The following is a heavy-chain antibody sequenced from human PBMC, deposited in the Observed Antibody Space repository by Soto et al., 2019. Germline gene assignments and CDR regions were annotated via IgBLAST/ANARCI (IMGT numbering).Heavy chain of an antibody. CDR2: IDYSGGT. CDR3: ARGPGTAFCSGGSCPDF. D-gene: IGHD2-15*01. J-gene: IGHJ4*02. V-gene: IGHV4-34*01. Sequence: SETLSLTCAVNSGSLSGFYWSWIRQSPGKGLEWIGEIDYSGGTNYSPSLRSRLTISLDTSKSQFSLTLKSVTAADTAVYYCARGPGTAFCSGGSCPDFWGQGTLVT. CDR1: SGSLSGFY.